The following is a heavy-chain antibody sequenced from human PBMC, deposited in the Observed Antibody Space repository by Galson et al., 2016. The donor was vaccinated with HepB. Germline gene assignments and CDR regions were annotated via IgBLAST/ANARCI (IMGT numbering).Heavy chain of an antibody. CDR2: ISAYNGNSNT. Sequence: SVKVSCKASGYTFGNSGISWVRQAPGQGLEWMAWISAYNGNSNTDYAQKFLGRVSMTTDPPTSTAYMELTSLKYDDTALYYCAMDFCSGGSCSPPLGYWGQGTLVTVSS. V-gene: IGHV1-18*01. D-gene: IGHD2-15*01. J-gene: IGHJ4*02. CDR1: GYTFGNSG. CDR3: AMDFCSGGSCSPPLGY.